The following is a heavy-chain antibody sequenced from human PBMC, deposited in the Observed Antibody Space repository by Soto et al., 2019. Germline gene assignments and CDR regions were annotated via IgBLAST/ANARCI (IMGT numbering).Heavy chain of an antibody. V-gene: IGHV3-74*01. Sequence: GGSLRLSCAASGFTFSSYWMHWVRQAPGKGLVWVSRINSDGSSTSYADSVKGRFTISRDNAKNTLYLQMNSLRAEDTTVYYCAREASRGWFDPWGQGTLVTVSS. CDR1: GFTFSSYW. D-gene: IGHD3-16*01. CDR2: INSDGSST. CDR3: AREASRGWFDP. J-gene: IGHJ5*02.